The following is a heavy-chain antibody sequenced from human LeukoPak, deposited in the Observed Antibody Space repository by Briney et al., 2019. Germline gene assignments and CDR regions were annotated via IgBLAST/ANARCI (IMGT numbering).Heavy chain of an antibody. Sequence: ASVKVSCKASGGTCSSYAIGWVRQAPGQGLEWMGWISVYNGNTNYAQKLQGRVTMTADTSTTTAYMELRSLRSDDTAVYYCARGCCSSAICRHFDYGGQGALVTVSS. V-gene: IGHV1-18*01. D-gene: IGHD2-2*01. CDR3: ARGCCSSAICRHFDY. CDR2: ISVYNGNT. CDR1: GGTCSSYA. J-gene: IGHJ4*02.